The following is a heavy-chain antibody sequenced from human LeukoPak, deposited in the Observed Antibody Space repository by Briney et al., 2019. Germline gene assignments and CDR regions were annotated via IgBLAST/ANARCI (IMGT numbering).Heavy chain of an antibody. D-gene: IGHD4-17*01. Sequence: GGSLRLSCAASGFSFSDYGMNWVLRAPGKGLEWLSHINSNGAVISYADSVKGRFTISRDTAKSSLYLQMNSLKIEDTAIYFCARDPDGDYDFDYWGQGTLVTVSS. V-gene: IGHV3-48*01. CDR3: ARDPDGDYDFDY. CDR1: GFSFSDYG. J-gene: IGHJ4*02. CDR2: INSNGAVI.